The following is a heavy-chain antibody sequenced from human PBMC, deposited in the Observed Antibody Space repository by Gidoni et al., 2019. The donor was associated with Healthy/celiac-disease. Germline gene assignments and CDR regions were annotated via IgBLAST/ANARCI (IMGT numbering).Heavy chain of an antibody. CDR3: ARDSEPMYYDFWSGYWSWFDP. Sequence: QVQLVESGGGVVQPGRSLRLSCAASGFTFSSYGMHWVRQAPGKGLEWVAVIWYDGINKYYADSVNGRFTISRDNSKNTLYLQMNSLRAEDTAVYYCARDSEPMYYDFWSGYWSWFDPWGQGTLVTVSS. CDR2: IWYDGINK. CDR1: GFTFSSYG. J-gene: IGHJ5*02. V-gene: IGHV3-33*01. D-gene: IGHD3-3*01.